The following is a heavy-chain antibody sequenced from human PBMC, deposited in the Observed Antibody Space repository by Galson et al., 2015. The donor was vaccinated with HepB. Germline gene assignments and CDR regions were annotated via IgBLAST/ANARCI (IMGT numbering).Heavy chain of an antibody. CDR2: ISGSRTYT. CDR1: GFTFSDYY. V-gene: IGHV3-11*06. D-gene: IGHD2-15*01. Sequence: SLRLSCAASGFTFSDYYMTWVRQAPGKGPEWVSYISGSRTYTSYADFVRGRFVISRDNAKNSLYLQMNILRAEDTAVYYCARAVVVAATTPPFDYLGQGTLVTVSS. CDR3: ARAVVVAATTPPFDY. J-gene: IGHJ4*02.